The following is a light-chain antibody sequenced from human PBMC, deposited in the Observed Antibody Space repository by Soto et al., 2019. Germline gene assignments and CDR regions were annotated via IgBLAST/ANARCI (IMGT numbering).Light chain of an antibody. CDR2: AAS. CDR3: QQYGNPPQT. CDR1: QSVSNTY. J-gene: IGKJ1*01. V-gene: IGKV3-20*01. Sequence: DTVLTQSPGTLSLSPGESATLSCRASQSVSNTYVAWYQQRPGQPPRPLIHAASSRATGIPDRFSGSGSGTDFTLTITRLEPEEFAVYYWQQYGNPPQTFGQGTRVEIK.